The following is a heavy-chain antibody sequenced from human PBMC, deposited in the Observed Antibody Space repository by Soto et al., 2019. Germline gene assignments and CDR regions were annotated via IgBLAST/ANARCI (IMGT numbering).Heavy chain of an antibody. V-gene: IGHV5-10-1*01. J-gene: IGHJ4*02. CDR1: GYRFTSYW. CDR3: ARLLLSRDGYNYPTDY. CDR2: IDPSDSYT. D-gene: IGHD5-12*01. Sequence: GESLKICCKGSGYRFTSYWISWVRQMPGKGLEWMGRIDPSDSYTNYSPSFQGHVTISADKSISTAYLQWSSLKASDTAMYYCARLLLSRDGYNYPTDYWGQGTLVTVSS.